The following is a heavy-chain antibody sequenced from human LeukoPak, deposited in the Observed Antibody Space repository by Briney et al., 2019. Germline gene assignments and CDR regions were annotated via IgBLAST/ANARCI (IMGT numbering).Heavy chain of an antibody. CDR2: IYPGDSDT. V-gene: IGHV5-51*01. Sequence: GESLKISCKGSGYSFTSYWIGWVRQMPGKGLEWMGIIYPGDSDTRYSPSFQGQVTISADKSISTAYLQWSSLKASDTAMYYCARITIVRGVITGAFDIWGQGTMVTVSS. CDR3: ARITIVRGVITGAFDI. D-gene: IGHD3-10*01. CDR1: GYSFTSYW. J-gene: IGHJ3*02.